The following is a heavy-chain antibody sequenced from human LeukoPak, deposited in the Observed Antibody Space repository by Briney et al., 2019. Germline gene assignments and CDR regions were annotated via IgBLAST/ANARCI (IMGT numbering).Heavy chain of an antibody. CDR3: ARRGKLEPLNWFDP. Sequence: SETLSLTCAVYGGSFSGYYWSWIRQPPGKGLEWIGEINHSGSTNYNPSLKSRVTISVDTSKNQFSLKLSSVTAADTAVYYCARRGKLEPLNWFDPWGQGTLVTVSS. J-gene: IGHJ5*02. V-gene: IGHV4-34*01. D-gene: IGHD1-1*01. CDR2: INHSGST. CDR1: GGSFSGYY.